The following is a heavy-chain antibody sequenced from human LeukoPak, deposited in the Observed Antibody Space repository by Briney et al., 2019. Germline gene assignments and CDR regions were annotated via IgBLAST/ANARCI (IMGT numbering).Heavy chain of an antibody. CDR1: GFTFNDYY. V-gene: IGHV3-11*04. D-gene: IGHD6-19*01. CDR3: ARDRGAVT. Sequence: GSLRLSCAASGFTFNDYYMSWIRQAPGKGLEWLSYINIGGTNTHYADSVKGRFTISRDNAKKSLYLEMNSLRAEDTAVYYCARDRGAVTWGQGTLVTVSS. J-gene: IGHJ5*02. CDR2: INIGGTNT.